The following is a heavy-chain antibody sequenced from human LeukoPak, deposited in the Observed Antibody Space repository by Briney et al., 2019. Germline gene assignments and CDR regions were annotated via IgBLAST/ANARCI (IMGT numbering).Heavy chain of an antibody. Sequence: PSETLSLTCTVSGGSISSSSYYWGWIRQPPGKGLEWIGSIYYSGSTYYNPSLKSRVTISVDTSKNQFSLKLSSVTAADTAVYYCAEGISRDYGDYFDYWGQGTLVTVSS. J-gene: IGHJ4*02. D-gene: IGHD4-17*01. CDR3: AEGISRDYGDYFDY. CDR1: GGSISSSSYY. CDR2: IYYSGST. V-gene: IGHV4-39*01.